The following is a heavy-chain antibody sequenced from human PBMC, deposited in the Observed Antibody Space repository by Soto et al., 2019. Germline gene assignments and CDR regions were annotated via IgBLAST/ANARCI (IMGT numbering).Heavy chain of an antibody. CDR3: AGGTDYRWVL. J-gene: IGHJ6*02. Sequence: QVQLQESGPGLVEPSVTLSLTCGVSDGFITNTHYLWSWVRQPPGKGLEWIGEIHHSGSTNYNPSLRSRVTLSGDTSKNQCSLKLNSLTAADAAVYYCAGGTDYRWVLWGQGTTVIVSS. CDR2: IHHSGST. V-gene: IGHV4-4*02. CDR1: DGFITNTHYL. D-gene: IGHD4-4*01.